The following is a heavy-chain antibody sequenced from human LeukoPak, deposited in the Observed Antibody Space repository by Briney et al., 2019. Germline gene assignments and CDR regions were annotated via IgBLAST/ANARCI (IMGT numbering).Heavy chain of an antibody. CDR3: ARRRGIAVTGWFDP. V-gene: IGHV4-4*09. J-gene: IGHJ5*02. CDR1: GASISDYY. Sequence: SEPLSLTCTVFGASISDYYWSWIRKPPGKGLEYIGYIYTSESTNYNPSLKSRVTISVDTSKNQFSLKLNSVTAADTAVYYCARRRGIAVTGWFDPWGQGTLVTVSS. CDR2: IYTSEST. D-gene: IGHD6-19*01.